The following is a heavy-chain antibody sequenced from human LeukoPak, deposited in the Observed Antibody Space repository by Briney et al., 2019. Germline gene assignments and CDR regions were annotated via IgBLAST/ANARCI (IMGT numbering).Heavy chain of an antibody. CDR1: GYSFTSYF. CDR2: INPSGRGT. D-gene: IGHD6-19*01. CDR3: ARDLGLTGIAVAGTAGY. V-gene: IGHV1-46*01. Sequence: ASVKVSCKASGYSFTSYFIHWVRQAPGQGLEWVGVINPSGRGTNYAQKFQGRVTMTTDTSTSTVYMELSSLRSDDTAVYYCARDLGLTGIAVAGTAGYWGQGTLVTVSS. J-gene: IGHJ4*02.